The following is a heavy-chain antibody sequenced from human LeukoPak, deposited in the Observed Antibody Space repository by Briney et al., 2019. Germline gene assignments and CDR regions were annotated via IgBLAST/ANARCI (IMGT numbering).Heavy chain of an antibody. CDR1: GGSISSYY. CDR3: AREALYSSGWYFDY. D-gene: IGHD6-19*01. Sequence: SGTLSLTCTVSGGSISSYYWSWIRQPPGKGLEWIGYIYTSGSTNYNPSLKSRVTISVDTSKNQFSLKLSSVTAADTAVYYCAREALYSSGWYFDYWGQGTLVTVSS. J-gene: IGHJ4*02. CDR2: IYTSGST. V-gene: IGHV4-4*09.